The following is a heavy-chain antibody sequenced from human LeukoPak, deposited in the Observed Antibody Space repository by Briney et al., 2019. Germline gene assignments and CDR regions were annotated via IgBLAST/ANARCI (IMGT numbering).Heavy chain of an antibody. D-gene: IGHD5-24*01. CDR3: AKSDCSSDGCKLLNY. Sequence: GGSLRLSCAASGFTFSSYAMSWVRQAPGKGLEWVSLISGSGDDTKYADSVMGRFTISRDNSKNTLYLQMNSLRAEDTAVNYCAKSDCSSDGCKLLNYWGQGTLVTVSS. CDR1: GFTFSSYA. V-gene: IGHV3-23*01. CDR2: ISGSGDDT. J-gene: IGHJ4*02.